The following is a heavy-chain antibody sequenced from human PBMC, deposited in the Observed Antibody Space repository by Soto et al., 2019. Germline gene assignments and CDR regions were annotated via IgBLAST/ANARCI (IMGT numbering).Heavy chain of an antibody. V-gene: IGHV3-15*01. CDR3: TTARIVGATTKRLDY. Sequence: GGSLRLSCAASGFTFSNAWISWVRQAPGKGLEWVGRIKSKTDGGTTDYAAPVKGRFTISRDDSKNTLYLQMNSLKTEDTAVYYCTTARIVGATTKRLDYWGQGTLVTV. CDR2: IKSKTDGGTT. CDR1: GFTFSNAW. J-gene: IGHJ4*02. D-gene: IGHD1-26*01.